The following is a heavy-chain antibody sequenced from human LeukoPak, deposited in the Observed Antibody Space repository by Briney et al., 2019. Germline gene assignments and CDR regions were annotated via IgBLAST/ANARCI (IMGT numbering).Heavy chain of an antibody. CDR3: AKDLVGRGTARQDY. Sequence: QAGGSLRLSCAASGFTFSSYAMSWVRQAPGKGLEWVSGISGGGDSTYYADSVKGRFTISRDSSKNTLYLLMNSLRAEDTAVYYCAKDLVGRGTARQDYWGQGTLVTVSS. CDR2: ISGGGDST. CDR1: GFTFSSYA. D-gene: IGHD2-21*01. J-gene: IGHJ4*02. V-gene: IGHV3-23*01.